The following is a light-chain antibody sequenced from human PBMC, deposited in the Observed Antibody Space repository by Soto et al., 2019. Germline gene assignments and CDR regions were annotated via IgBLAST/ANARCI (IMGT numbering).Light chain of an antibody. CDR3: CSYAGYNTWV. J-gene: IGLJ3*02. CDR1: SSDVGSYNL. Sequence: QSVLAQPASVSGSPGQSITISCTGTSSDVGSYNLVSWYQQHPGKAPKLMIYDGSKRPSGVSNRFSGSKSGNTASLTISGLQAEYEADYYCCSYAGYNTWVFGGGTKVTVL. V-gene: IGLV2-23*01. CDR2: DGS.